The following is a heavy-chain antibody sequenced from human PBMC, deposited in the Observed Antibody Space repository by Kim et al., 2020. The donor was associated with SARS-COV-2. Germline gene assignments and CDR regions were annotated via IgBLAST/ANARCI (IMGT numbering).Heavy chain of an antibody. CDR1: GGSVNSGSYY. CDR2: IYYSGST. Sequence: SETLSLTCTVSGGSVNSGSYYWSWIRQPPGKGLEWIGYIYYSGSTNYNPSLKSRVTISVDTSKNQFSLKLSSVTAADTAVYYCAREIAWYDSSGYFDYWGQGTLVTVSS. J-gene: IGHJ4*02. D-gene: IGHD3-22*01. CDR3: AREIAWYDSSGYFDY. V-gene: IGHV4-61*01.